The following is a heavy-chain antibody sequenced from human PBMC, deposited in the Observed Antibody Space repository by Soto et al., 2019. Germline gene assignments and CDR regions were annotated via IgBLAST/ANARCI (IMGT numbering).Heavy chain of an antibody. CDR3: ARVQQWLVRYYYYGMDV. CDR1: GFTFSSYS. CDR2: ISSSSSTI. V-gene: IGHV3-48*02. D-gene: IGHD6-19*01. J-gene: IGHJ6*02. Sequence: PGGSLRLSCAASGFTFSSYSMNWVRQAPGKGLEWVSYISSSSSTIYYADSVKGRFTISRDNAKNSLYLQMNSLRDEDTAVYYCARVQQWLVRYYYYGMDVWGQGTTVTVSS.